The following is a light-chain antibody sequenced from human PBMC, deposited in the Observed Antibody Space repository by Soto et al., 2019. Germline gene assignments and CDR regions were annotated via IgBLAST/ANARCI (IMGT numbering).Light chain of an antibody. J-gene: IGKJ2*01. V-gene: IGKV3-20*01. CDR1: QSVSNNY. CDR2: GSS. Sequence: EVVLTQSPGTLSLSPGERATLSCRASQSVSNNYLAWYQQKPGQGPRLLIFGSSDRATGIPDRFSGSGSGTDFTLTISRLDPEDFAVYYCQQYGSPPPYTFGQGTKLVIK. CDR3: QQYGSPPPYT.